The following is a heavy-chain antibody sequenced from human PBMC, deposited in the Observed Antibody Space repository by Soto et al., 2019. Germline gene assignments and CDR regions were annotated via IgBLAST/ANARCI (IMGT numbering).Heavy chain of an antibody. D-gene: IGHD3-16*01. Sequence: GGSLRLSCAASGFTFSSSWMTWVRQAPGKGLAWVANIKEDGSEKYYVDSVKGRFTISRDNTNESLYLQMNSLRAEDTAVYYCAREPAPVGYVGLDVWGQGPTVT. J-gene: IGHJ6*02. V-gene: IGHV3-7*01. CDR3: AREPAPVGYVGLDV. CDR1: GFTFSSSW. CDR2: IKEDGSEK.